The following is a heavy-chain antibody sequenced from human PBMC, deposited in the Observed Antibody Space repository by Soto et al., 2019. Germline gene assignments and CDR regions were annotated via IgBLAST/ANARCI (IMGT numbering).Heavy chain of an antibody. D-gene: IGHD3-10*01. CDR1: GFTLSRIE. Sequence: GGCLRLSCAASGFTLSRIELHWVRHAPRQWLQWMSLTSTSRSTSYYASSLEGPFTLSRDNSNCSVYLQMNSLSADDTALSYCTRAAWFPYFSFYWGQGALVTVSS. CDR3: TRAAWFPYFSFY. J-gene: IGHJ4*02. V-gene: IGHV3-48*03. CDR2: TSTSRSTS.